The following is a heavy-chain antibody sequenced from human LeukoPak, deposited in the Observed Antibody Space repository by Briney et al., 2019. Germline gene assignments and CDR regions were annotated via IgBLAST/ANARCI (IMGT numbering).Heavy chain of an antibody. D-gene: IGHD2-21*01. J-gene: IGHJ4*02. CDR2: IYDSGNT. CDR3: AKGEGDY. Sequence: SETLSLTCTVSGXSISSYYWSWIRQPPGKGLESIGYIYDSGNTNYNPSLKSRVTISVDTSKNQFSLKVRSVTAADTAVYYCAKGEGDYWGQGTLVTVSS. V-gene: IGHV4-59*01. CDR1: GXSISSYY.